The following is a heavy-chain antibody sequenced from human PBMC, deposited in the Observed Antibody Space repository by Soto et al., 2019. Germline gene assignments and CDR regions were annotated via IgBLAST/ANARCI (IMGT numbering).Heavy chain of an antibody. D-gene: IGHD6-13*01. V-gene: IGHV3-30*03. CDR1: GFTFSSYG. CDR2: ISYDGSNK. J-gene: IGHJ4*02. Sequence: GGSLRLSCAASGFTFSSYGMHWVRQAPGKGLEWVAVISYDGSNKYYADSVKGRFTISRDNSKNTLYLQMNSLRAEDTAVYYCASSWQSFDYWGQGTLVTVSS. CDR3: ASSWQSFDY.